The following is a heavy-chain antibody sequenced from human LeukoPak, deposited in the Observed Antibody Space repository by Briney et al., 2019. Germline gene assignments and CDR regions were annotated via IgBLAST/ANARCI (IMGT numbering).Heavy chain of an antibody. D-gene: IGHD2-15*01. CDR1: GGSISSYY. CDR3: ARTCSGGSCYFH. J-gene: IGHJ4*02. CDR2: IYYSGST. Sequence: PSETLSLTCTVSGGSISSYYWSWIRQPPGKGLEWIGYIYYSGSTNYNPSLKSRVTISVDTSKNQFSLKLSSVTAADTAVYYCARTCSGGSCYFHWGQGTLVTVSS. V-gene: IGHV4-59*01.